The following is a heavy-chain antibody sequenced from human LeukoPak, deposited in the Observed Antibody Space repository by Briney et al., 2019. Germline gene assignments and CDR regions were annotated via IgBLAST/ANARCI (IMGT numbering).Heavy chain of an antibody. J-gene: IGHJ3*02. CDR3: ASWGVILDAFDI. V-gene: IGHV1-69*05. Sequence: SVKVSCKASGGTFSSYAISWVRQAPGQGLEWMGRIIPIFGTANYAQKFQGRVTITTDESTSTAYMELSSLRSEDTAVYYCASWGVILDAFDIWGQGTMVTVSS. D-gene: IGHD3-16*02. CDR1: GGTFSSYA. CDR2: IIPIFGTA.